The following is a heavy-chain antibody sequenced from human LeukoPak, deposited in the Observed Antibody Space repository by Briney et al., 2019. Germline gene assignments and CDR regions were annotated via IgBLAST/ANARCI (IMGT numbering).Heavy chain of an antibody. CDR1: GYTLTELS. J-gene: IGHJ1*01. Sequence: GASVKVSWKVSGYTLTELSMHWVRQAPGKGLEWMGGFDPEDGETIYAQKFQGRVTMTEDTSTDTAYMELSSLRSEDTAVYYCATVGTRTAASYYDSSGYYPFQHWGQGTLVTVSS. D-gene: IGHD3-22*01. CDR3: ATVGTRTAASYYDSSGYYPFQH. CDR2: FDPEDGET. V-gene: IGHV1-24*01.